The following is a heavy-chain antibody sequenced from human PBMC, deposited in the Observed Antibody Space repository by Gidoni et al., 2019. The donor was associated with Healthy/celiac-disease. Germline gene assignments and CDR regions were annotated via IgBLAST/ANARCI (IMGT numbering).Heavy chain of an antibody. CDR3: ARGFGNIVVVPAAIANYYYYYMDV. D-gene: IGHD2-2*01. CDR1: GGSFSGYY. V-gene: IGHV4-34*01. Sequence: QVQLQQWGAGLLKPSEPLSPTCAVYGGSFSGYYWCWIRQPPGTGLEWIGAIIHRGSTNYNPSLRSRVTISVDTSKYQFSLKLSSVTAADAAVYYCARGFGNIVVVPAAIANYYYYYMDVWCKGTTVTVSS. J-gene: IGHJ6*03. CDR2: IIHRGST.